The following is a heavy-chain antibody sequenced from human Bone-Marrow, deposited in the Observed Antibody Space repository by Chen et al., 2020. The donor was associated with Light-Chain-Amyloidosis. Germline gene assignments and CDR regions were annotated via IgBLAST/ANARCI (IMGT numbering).Heavy chain of an antibody. D-gene: IGHD3-9*01. J-gene: IGHJ3*02. V-gene: IGHV3-23*04. Sequence: EVQLVESGGGLLQRGGSLRLSCAASGFAFSSYAMSWVRQAPGKGLEGVATIRGGGGSRYYGDSVKGRLTISRDNSKNALFLKMNSLRAEDTAVYYCAKDISYDDILPGYPADAFDIWGQGTMVTVSS. CDR1: GFAFSSYA. CDR3: AKDISYDDILPGYPADAFDI. CDR2: IRGGGGSR.